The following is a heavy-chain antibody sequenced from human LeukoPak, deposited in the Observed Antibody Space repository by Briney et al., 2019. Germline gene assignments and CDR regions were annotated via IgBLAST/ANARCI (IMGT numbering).Heavy chain of an antibody. D-gene: IGHD2-15*01. V-gene: IGHV4-59*08. Sequence: SETLSLTCTVSGGSISSYYWSWIRQPPGKGLEWIGYIYYSGSTNYNPSLKSRVTISVDTSKNQFSLKLSSVTAADTAVYYYARLAQVEYFDYWGQGTLVTVSS. J-gene: IGHJ4*02. CDR3: ARLAQVEYFDY. CDR2: IYYSGST. CDR1: GGSISSYY.